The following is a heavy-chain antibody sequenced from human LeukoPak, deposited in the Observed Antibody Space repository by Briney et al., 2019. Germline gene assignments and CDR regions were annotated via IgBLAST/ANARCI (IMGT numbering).Heavy chain of an antibody. J-gene: IGHJ4*02. V-gene: IGHV3-30*18. CDR1: GFTFGSYG. CDR3: AKDFHTVTTFDY. D-gene: IGHD4-17*01. Sequence: GGSLRLSCAASGFTFGSYGMHWVRQAPGKGLEWVAVISYDGRTEYYADSVKGRFTISRDNPKNTLYLQMNSLRPEDTAVYYCAKDFHTVTTFDYWGQGTLVTVSS. CDR2: ISYDGRTE.